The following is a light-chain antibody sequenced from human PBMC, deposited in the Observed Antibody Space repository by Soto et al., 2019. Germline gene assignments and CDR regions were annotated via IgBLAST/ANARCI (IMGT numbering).Light chain of an antibody. CDR3: SSYTTSNTRQIV. Sequence: QSALTQPASVSGSPGQSINISCTGTSSDVVGYNYVSWYQHHPGKAPKLIIYDVSNRPSGVSNPFSGSKSGNTASLTIPGLQPEDEADYYCSSYTTSNTRQIVFGTGTKVTVL. CDR1: SSDVVGYNY. V-gene: IGLV2-14*03. CDR2: DVS. J-gene: IGLJ1*01.